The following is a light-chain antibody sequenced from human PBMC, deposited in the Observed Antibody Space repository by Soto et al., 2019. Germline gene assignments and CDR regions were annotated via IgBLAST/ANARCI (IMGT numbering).Light chain of an antibody. Sequence: TQSPSSLYASPGDRATLSCRASQGIRATLAWYQQKPGQAPRLLIYATSIRATGVPARFSGSRSGADFTLTISSLQSEDFAVYYCQHYVNWPLTFGGGTKVDIK. CDR3: QHYVNWPLT. CDR2: ATS. V-gene: IGKV3-15*01. CDR1: QGIRAT. J-gene: IGKJ4*01.